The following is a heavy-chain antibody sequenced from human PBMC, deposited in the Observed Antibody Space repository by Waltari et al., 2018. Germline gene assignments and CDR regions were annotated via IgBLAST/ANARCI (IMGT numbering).Heavy chain of an antibody. J-gene: IGHJ4*02. CDR2: IDFSGTT. CDR1: GGSISSYY. Sequence: QVQLQESGPGLVKPSETLSLTCTVSGGSISSYYWSWLRQPPGKGLEWLGYIDFSGTTHYHPAPKSPRPIAVVPSKNQFSLELRSVTAAGTAVYYWSRGAIFRGWRFHLAREHLDYWGQGTLVTVSS. D-gene: IGHD1-26*01. CDR3: SRGAIFRGWRFHLAREHLDY. V-gene: IGHV4-59*01.